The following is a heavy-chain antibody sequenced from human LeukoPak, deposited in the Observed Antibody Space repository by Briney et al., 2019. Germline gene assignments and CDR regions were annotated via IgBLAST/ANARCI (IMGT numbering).Heavy chain of an antibody. CDR2: ISGSGGST. D-gene: IGHD5-12*01. CDR1: GFTFSSYA. Sequence: GGSLRLSCAASGFTFSSYAMSWVRQAPGKGLGWVSAISGSGGSTYYADSVKGRFTISRDTSKNTLYLEMNSLRAEDTAVYYCAKGSGQRLHSGYGYFDYWGQGTLVTVSS. CDR3: AKGSGQRLHSGYGYFDY. V-gene: IGHV3-23*01. J-gene: IGHJ4*02.